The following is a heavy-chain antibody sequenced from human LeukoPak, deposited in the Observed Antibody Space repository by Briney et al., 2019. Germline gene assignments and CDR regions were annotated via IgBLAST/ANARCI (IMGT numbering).Heavy chain of an antibody. D-gene: IGHD6-19*01. CDR1: GFTFSNAW. V-gene: IGHV3-15*07. CDR3: TTDSMQWLDPNAFDI. Sequence: GGSLRLSCAASGFTFSNAWMNWVRQAPGKGLEWVGRIKSKTDGGTTDYAAPVKGRFTISRDDSKNTLYLQMNSLKTEDTAVYYCTTDSMQWLDPNAFDIWGQGTKVTVSS. J-gene: IGHJ3*02. CDR2: IKSKTDGGTT.